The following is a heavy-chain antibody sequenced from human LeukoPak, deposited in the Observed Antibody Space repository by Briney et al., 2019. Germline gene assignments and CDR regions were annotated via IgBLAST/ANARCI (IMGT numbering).Heavy chain of an antibody. CDR3: GRAPGYSRGWPGSYYFDY. Sequence: ASVKVSCKASGYTFTSYGISWVRQAPGQGLEWMGWISAYNGNTNYAQKLQGRVTMTTDTSTSTAYMELRSLRSDDTAVYYCGRAPGYSRGWPGSYYFDYWGQGTLVTVSS. CDR1: GYTFTSYG. D-gene: IGHD6-19*01. CDR2: ISAYNGNT. J-gene: IGHJ4*02. V-gene: IGHV1-18*04.